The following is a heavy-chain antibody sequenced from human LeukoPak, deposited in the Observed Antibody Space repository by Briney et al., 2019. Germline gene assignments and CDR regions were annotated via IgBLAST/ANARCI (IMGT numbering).Heavy chain of an antibody. CDR1: GGSFSGYY. J-gene: IGHJ5*02. Sequence: SETLSLTCAVYGGSFSGYYWSWIRQPPGKGLEWIGQINHSGSTNYNPSLKSRVTISVDTSKNQFSLKLSSVTAADTAVYYCARGRYRSDPWGQGTLVTVSS. CDR2: INHSGST. D-gene: IGHD5-18*01. CDR3: ARGRYRSDP. V-gene: IGHV4-34*01.